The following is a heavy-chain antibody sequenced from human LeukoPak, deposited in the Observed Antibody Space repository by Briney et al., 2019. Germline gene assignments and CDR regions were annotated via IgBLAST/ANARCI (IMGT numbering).Heavy chain of an antibody. V-gene: IGHV1-8*02. D-gene: IGHD3-22*01. CDR1: GYTFTGYY. Sequence: RASVKVSCKASGYTFTGYYMHWVRQATGQGLEWMGWMTPNSGNTGYAQKFQGRVTMTRDISISTAYMELSSLRSEDTAVYYCATGRTYYDSTPFDHWGQGTLVTVSS. CDR2: MTPNSGNT. CDR3: ATGRTYYDSTPFDH. J-gene: IGHJ4*02.